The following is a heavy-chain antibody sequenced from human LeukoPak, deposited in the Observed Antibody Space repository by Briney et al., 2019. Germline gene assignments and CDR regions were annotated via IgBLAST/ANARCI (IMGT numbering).Heavy chain of an antibody. CDR2: INAGNGNT. D-gene: IGHD3-9*01. Sequence: ASVKVSCKASGYTFTSYAMHWVRQAPGQRLEWMGWINAGNGNTKYSQKFQGRVTITRDTSASTAYMELSSLRSEDTAVYYCARDIWLVRGGVDYRGQGTLVTVSS. CDR3: ARDIWLVRGGVDY. CDR1: GYTFTSYA. V-gene: IGHV1-3*01. J-gene: IGHJ4*02.